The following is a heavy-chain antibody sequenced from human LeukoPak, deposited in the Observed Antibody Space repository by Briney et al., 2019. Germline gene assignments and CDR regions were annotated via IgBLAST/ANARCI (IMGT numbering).Heavy chain of an antibody. J-gene: IGHJ4*02. CDR2: ISGSSSSM. CDR1: GFSFSNYS. CDR3: GRDVSLRLLDY. D-gene: IGHD3-16*01. V-gene: IGHV3-21*06. Sequence: GSLRLSCAASGFSFSNYSINWVRQAPGKGLEWVSSISGSSSSMDYADSVKDRFTVYRDKARNPVSLQMKSLRADDSAVYYCGRDVSLRLLDYWGGKTLVTVSS.